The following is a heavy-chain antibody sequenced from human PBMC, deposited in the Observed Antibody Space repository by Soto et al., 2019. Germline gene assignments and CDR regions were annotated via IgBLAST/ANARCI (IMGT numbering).Heavy chain of an antibody. CDR2: IYYSGST. J-gene: IGHJ4*02. D-gene: IGHD3-10*01. V-gene: IGHV4-59*01. CDR1: GGSISSYY. Sequence: QVQLQESGPGLVKPSETLSLTCTVSGGSISSYYWSWIRQPPGKGLEWIGYIYYSGSTNYNPSLKCRVTISVDTSKNQFSLKLSSVTAADTAVYYCARGDYYGSARWYYFDYWGQGTLVTVSS. CDR3: ARGDYYGSARWYYFDY.